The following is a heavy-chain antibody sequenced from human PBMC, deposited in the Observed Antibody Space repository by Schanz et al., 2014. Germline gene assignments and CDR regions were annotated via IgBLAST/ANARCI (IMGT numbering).Heavy chain of an antibody. J-gene: IGHJ4*02. CDR1: GFTVSNNY. D-gene: IGHD4-17*01. CDR3: VRDTDYHFDY. V-gene: IGHV3-66*01. Sequence: EVQLGESGGGLVQPGGSLRLSCAASGFTVSNNYMSWVRQAPGKGLEWVSVIYSGGSTYYADSVKGRFTISRDNAKNTLYLQMNSLRAEDTAVYYCVRDTDYHFDYWGQGSLVTVSS. CDR2: IYSGGST.